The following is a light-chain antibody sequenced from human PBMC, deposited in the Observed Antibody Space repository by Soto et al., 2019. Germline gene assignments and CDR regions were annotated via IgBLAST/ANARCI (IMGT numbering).Light chain of an antibody. V-gene: IGLV1-44*01. J-gene: IGLJ3*02. CDR3: ATWDDTLNVWM. CDR1: SSNIGSNT. CDR2: YNN. Sequence: VLTQTPSASGTPGQRVTISCSGSSSNIGSNTVNWYQQLPSTAPKLLIYYNNQRPSGVPDRFSGSKSGTSASLAISGVQSEDEADYYCATWDDTLNVWMFGGGTKVTVL.